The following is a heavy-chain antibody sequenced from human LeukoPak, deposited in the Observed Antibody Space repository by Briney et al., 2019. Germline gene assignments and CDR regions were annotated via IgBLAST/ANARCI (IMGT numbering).Heavy chain of an antibody. Sequence: SETLSLTCTVSGGSTSSDYWSWIRQSPGKGLEWVGYVYNSGDTGKNPSLKSRVTISVDTSKNQFSLKLSSVTAADTAVYYCARGHRYCSSTSCYRVIDYWGQGTLVTVSS. V-gene: IGHV4-59*12. J-gene: IGHJ4*02. CDR3: ARGHRYCSSTSCYRVIDY. CDR1: GGSTSSDY. CDR2: VYNSGDT. D-gene: IGHD2-2*02.